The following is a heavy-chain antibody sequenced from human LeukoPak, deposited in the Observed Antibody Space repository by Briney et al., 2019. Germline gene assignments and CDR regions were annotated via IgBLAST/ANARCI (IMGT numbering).Heavy chain of an antibody. CDR2: INWNGGST. V-gene: IGHV3-20*04. Sequence: GGSLRLSCAASGFTFDDYGMSWVRQAPGKGLEWVSGINWNGGSTGYADSVKGRFTISRDNAKNSLYLQMNGLRAEDTALYYCARDFLVWGHYYYGMDVWGQGTTVTVSS. CDR1: GFTFDDYG. J-gene: IGHJ6*02. D-gene: IGHD3-16*01. CDR3: ARDFLVWGHYYYGMDV.